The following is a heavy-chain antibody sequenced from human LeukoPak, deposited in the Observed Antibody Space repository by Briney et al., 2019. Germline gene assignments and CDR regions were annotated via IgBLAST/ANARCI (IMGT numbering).Heavy chain of an antibody. Sequence: PSETLSLTCAVYGGSFSSYYWSWIRQPPGKGLEWIGYIYYSGSTNYNPSLKSRVTISVDTSKNQFSLKLSSVTAADTAVYYCARASGWYGYYFDYWGQGTLVTVSS. J-gene: IGHJ4*02. D-gene: IGHD6-19*01. CDR3: ARASGWYGYYFDY. CDR2: IYYSGST. V-gene: IGHV4-59*01. CDR1: GGSFSSYY.